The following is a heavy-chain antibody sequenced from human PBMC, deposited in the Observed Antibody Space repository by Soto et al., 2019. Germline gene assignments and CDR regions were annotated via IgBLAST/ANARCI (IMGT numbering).Heavy chain of an antibody. CDR1: GGSICSGGYY. CDR3: ARDGTHYYGSSDYYYYGMDV. J-gene: IGHJ6*02. V-gene: IGHV4-31*03. CDR2: IYYSGST. D-gene: IGHD3-10*01. Sequence: SETLSLSCTVSGGSICSGGYYWSWIRQHPGKGLEWIGYIYYSGSTYYNPSLKSRVTISVDTSKNQFSLKLSSVTAADTAVYYCARDGTHYYGSSDYYYYGMDVWGQGTTVTVSS.